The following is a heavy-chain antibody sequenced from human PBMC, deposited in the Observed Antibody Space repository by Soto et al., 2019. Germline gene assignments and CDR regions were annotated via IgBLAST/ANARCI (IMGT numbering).Heavy chain of an antibody. CDR1: GFTFSSYA. CDR3: ARVRYYDILTGYYNAFDI. V-gene: IGHV3-30-3*01. Sequence: GGSLRLSCAASGFTFSSYAMHWVRQAPGKRLEWVAVISYDGSNKYYADSVKGRFTISRDNSKNTLYLQMNSLRAEDTAVYYCARVRYYDILTGYYNAFDIWGQGXMVTVSS. J-gene: IGHJ3*02. CDR2: ISYDGSNK. D-gene: IGHD3-9*01.